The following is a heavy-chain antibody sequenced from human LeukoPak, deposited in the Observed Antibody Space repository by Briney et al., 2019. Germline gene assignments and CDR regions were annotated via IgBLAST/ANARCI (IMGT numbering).Heavy chain of an antibody. CDR1: GGSISSGGYY. CDR3: AREGIYSSSSYFDS. D-gene: IGHD6-6*01. J-gene: IGHJ4*02. Sequence: PSQTLSLTCTVSGGSISSGGYYWSWIRQDPGKGLEWLGYIYYSGSTYYNPSLKSRVTISVDTSKNQFSLKLSSVTAADTAVYYCAREGIYSSSSYFDSWGQGTLVTVSS. CDR2: IYYSGST. V-gene: IGHV4-31*03.